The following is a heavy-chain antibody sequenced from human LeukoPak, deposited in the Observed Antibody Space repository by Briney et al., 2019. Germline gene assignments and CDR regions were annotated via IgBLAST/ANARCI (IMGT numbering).Heavy chain of an antibody. J-gene: IGHJ6*03. CDR3: ARDPSPRTSYYYYYMDV. CDR1: GFSFSSYS. CDR2: ISMSNFYI. D-gene: IGHD2-2*01. Sequence: GGSLRLSCVASGFSFSSYSMSWVRQAPGKWLEWVSSISMSNFYIYYADSAKGRFTISRDNAKNSLYLQMNSLRAEDTAVYYCARDPSPRTSYYYYYMDVWGKGTTVTVSS. V-gene: IGHV3-21*01.